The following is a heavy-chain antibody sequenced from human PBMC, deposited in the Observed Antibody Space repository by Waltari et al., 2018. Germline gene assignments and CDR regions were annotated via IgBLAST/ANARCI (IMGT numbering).Heavy chain of an antibody. V-gene: IGHV1-18*01. CDR3: ARMGDYGGNLDAFDI. CDR1: GYPFTSYG. D-gene: IGHD4-17*01. CDR2: ISDYNGNT. J-gene: IGHJ3*02. Sequence: QVQLVQSGAEVKKPGASVKVSCTASGYPFTSYGIRWVRQAPGQGLEWMGWISDYNGNTNYAQKLQGRVTMTTDTSTSTAYMELRSLRSDDTAVYYCARMGDYGGNLDAFDIWGQGTMVTVSS.